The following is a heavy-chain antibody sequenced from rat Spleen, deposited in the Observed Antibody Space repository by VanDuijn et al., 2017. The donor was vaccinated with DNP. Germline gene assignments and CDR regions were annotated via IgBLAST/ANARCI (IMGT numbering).Heavy chain of an antibody. J-gene: IGHJ3*01. CDR3: ATHGTFVY. V-gene: IGHV5S13*01. Sequence: EVQLVESGGDLVQPGRSLKFSCVASGFTFNNYWMTWVRQAPTKGLEWVASISAGGGNSNYRDSVKGRFTISRDNARNTLYLQMDSLRSEDTATYYCATHGTFVYWGQGTLVTVSS. CDR1: GFTFNNYW. D-gene: IGHD5-1*01. CDR2: ISAGGGNS.